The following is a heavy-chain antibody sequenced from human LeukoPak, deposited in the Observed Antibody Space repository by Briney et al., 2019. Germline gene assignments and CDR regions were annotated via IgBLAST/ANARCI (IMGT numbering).Heavy chain of an antibody. CDR2: IYYSGST. Sequence: SETLSLTCTVSGGSISSSSYYWGWIRQPPGKGLEWIGSIYYSGSTYYNPSLKSRVTISVDTSKNQISLKLSSVTAADTAVYYCARQNYYGSGRLVFGGQGTLVTVSS. CDR1: GGSISSSSYY. CDR3: ARQNYYGSGRLVF. V-gene: IGHV4-39*01. J-gene: IGHJ4*02. D-gene: IGHD3-10*01.